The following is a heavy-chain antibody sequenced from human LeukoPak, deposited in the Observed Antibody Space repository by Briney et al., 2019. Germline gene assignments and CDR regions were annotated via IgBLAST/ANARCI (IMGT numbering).Heavy chain of an antibody. V-gene: IGHV4-34*01. CDR1: GGSFSGYY. J-gene: IGHJ3*02. CDR3: ARGTSTVTATDAFDI. Sequence: SETLSLTCAVYGGSFSGYYWSWIRQPPGKGLEWIGEINHSGSTNYNPSLKSRVTISVGTSKNQFSLKLSSVTAADTAVYYCARGTSTVTATDAFDIWGQGTMVTVSS. CDR2: INHSGST. D-gene: IGHD4-17*01.